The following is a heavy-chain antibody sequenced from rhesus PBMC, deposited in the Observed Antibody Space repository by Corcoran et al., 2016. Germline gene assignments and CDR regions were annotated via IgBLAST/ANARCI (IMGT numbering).Heavy chain of an antibody. CDR2: IYGSSGST. D-gene: IGHD1-32*01. V-gene: IGHV4-76*01. CDR1: GGSISSGYD. Sequence: QVQLQESGPGVVKPSETLSLTCAVSGGSISSGYDWSWIRQPPGKGLEWIGYIYGSSGSTNYNPSLKNRVTSSKDASKNQFSLKLSAVTAADTAVYYCARGGMDYWGQGVLVTVSS. J-gene: IGHJ4*01. CDR3: ARGGMDY.